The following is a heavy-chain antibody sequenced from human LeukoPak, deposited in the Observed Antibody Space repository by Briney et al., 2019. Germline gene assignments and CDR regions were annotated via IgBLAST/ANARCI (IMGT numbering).Heavy chain of an antibody. CDR1: GFTFSSYG. V-gene: IGHV3-30*02. Sequence: PGGSLRLSCAASGFTFSSYGMHWVRQAPGKGLEWVAFIRYDGSNKYYADSVKGRFTISRDNSKNTLYLQMNSLRAEDTAVYYCVRVYSSGWYEGFDYWGQGTLVTVSS. D-gene: IGHD6-19*01. J-gene: IGHJ4*02. CDR2: IRYDGSNK. CDR3: VRVYSSGWYEGFDY.